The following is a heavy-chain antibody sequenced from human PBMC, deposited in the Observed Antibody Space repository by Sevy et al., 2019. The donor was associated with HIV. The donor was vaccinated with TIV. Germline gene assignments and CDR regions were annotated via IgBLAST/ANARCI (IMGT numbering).Heavy chain of an antibody. V-gene: IGHV3-48*03. CDR3: ARPLRITIFGVVEYGMDV. CDR1: GFTFSSYE. CDR2: ISSSGSTI. D-gene: IGHD3-3*01. J-gene: IGHJ6*02. Sequence: GESLKISCAASGFTFSSYEMNWVRQAPGKGLEWVSYISSSGSTIYYADSVKGRFTISRDNAKNSLYLQMNSLRAEDTAVYYCARPLRITIFGVVEYGMDVWGQGTTVTVSS.